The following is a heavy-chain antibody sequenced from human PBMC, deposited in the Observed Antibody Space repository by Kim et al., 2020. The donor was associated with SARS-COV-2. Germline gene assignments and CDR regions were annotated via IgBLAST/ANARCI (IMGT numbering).Heavy chain of an antibody. V-gene: IGHV1-2*06. CDR3: TRSNVFDI. Sequence: ASVKVSCKASGYTFTGFFMHWVRQAPGQGLEWMGRVDPNRGGTDLAQKFQGRVTMTRDKSISTAYLELSSLRSDDAAIYYCTRSNVFDIWGQGTMVIVSS. CDR2: VDPNRGGT. CDR1: GYTFTGFF. J-gene: IGHJ3*02.